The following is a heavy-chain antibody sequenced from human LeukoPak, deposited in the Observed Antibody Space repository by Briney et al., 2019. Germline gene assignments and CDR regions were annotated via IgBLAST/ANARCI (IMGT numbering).Heavy chain of an antibody. D-gene: IGHD1-26*01. Sequence: GGSLRLSCAASGFPFSSYAMYWVRQAPGKGLFWVARVHGDGYSISYADSVRGRFTISRDNAKDTLYLHMNSLRPEDTAVYYCARAQVGAPTDFWGQGTLVTVSS. J-gene: IGHJ4*02. V-gene: IGHV3-74*01. CDR2: VHGDGYSI. CDR1: GFPFSSYA. CDR3: ARAQVGAPTDF.